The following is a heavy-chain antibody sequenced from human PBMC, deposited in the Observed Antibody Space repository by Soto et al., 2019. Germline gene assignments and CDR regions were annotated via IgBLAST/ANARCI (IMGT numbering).Heavy chain of an antibody. CDR2: ISASGGST. CDR3: AKGQNSGTYRFYFDY. CDR1: GITLSSYA. J-gene: IGHJ4*02. V-gene: IGHV3-23*01. Sequence: GGSLRLSCAASGITLSSYAMSWIRQAPGKGPEWVSGISASGGSTSYADSVKGRFTISRDNSKNTLYLQMNSLRADDTAVYHCAKGQNSGTYRFYFDYWGQGALVTVSS. D-gene: IGHD1-26*01.